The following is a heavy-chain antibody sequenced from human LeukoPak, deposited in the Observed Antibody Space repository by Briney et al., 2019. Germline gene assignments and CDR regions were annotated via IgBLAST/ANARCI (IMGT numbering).Heavy chain of an antibody. CDR3: ARDREMATMSFDY. J-gene: IGHJ4*02. V-gene: IGHV3-30-3*01. CDR2: ISYDGSNK. D-gene: IGHD5-24*01. CDR1: GFTFSSYA. Sequence: GRSLRLSCAASGFTFSSYAMHWVRQAPGKGLEWVAVISYDGSNKYYADSVKGRFTISRDNSKNTLYLQMNSLRAEDTAVYYCARDREMATMSFDYWGQGTLVTVSS.